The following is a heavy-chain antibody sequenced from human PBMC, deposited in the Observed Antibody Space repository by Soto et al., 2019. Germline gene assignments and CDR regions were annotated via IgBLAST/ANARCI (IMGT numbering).Heavy chain of an antibody. D-gene: IGHD3-22*01. CDR3: AMSRYYYDSSGALD. CDR1: GGSFSGYY. Sequence: SETLSLTCAVYGGSFSGYYWSWIRQPPGKGLEWIGEINHSGSTNYNPSLKSRVTISVDTSKNQFSLKLSSVTAADTAVYYCAMSRYYYDSSGALDWGQGTLVSVSS. CDR2: INHSGST. V-gene: IGHV4-34*01. J-gene: IGHJ4*02.